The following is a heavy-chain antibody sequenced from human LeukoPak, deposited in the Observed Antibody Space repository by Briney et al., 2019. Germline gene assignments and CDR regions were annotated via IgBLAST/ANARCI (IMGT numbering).Heavy chain of an antibody. CDR3: ARGSGGRGAYYYYGMDV. CDR2: ISYDGSNK. D-gene: IGHD2-15*01. CDR1: GFTFSSYA. Sequence: GRSLRLSCAAPGFTFSSYAMHWVRQAPGKGLEWVAVISYDGSNKYYADSVKGRFTISRDNSKNTLYLQMNSLRAEDTAVYYCARGSGGRGAYYYYGMDVWGKGTTVTVSS. J-gene: IGHJ6*04. V-gene: IGHV3-30*04.